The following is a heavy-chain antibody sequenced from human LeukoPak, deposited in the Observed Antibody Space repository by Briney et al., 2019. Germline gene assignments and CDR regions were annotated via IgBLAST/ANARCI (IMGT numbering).Heavy chain of an antibody. J-gene: IGHJ4*02. D-gene: IGHD5-18*01. CDR1: GYTVTGHY. V-gene: IGHV1-2*02. CDR3: AKDAYSGFSSSYNMDS. Sequence: ASVKVSCKASGYTVTGHYLHWVRQAPGQGLERMGWLNPNSGGTNYAQKFQGRVTMTRDTSINTAYMELNSLTSDDTAMYYCAKDAYSGFSSSYNMDSWGQGTLVTVSS. CDR2: LNPNSGGT.